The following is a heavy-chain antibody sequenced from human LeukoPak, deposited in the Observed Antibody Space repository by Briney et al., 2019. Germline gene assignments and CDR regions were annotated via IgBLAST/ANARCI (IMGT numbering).Heavy chain of an antibody. V-gene: IGHV3-30*18. D-gene: IGHD4-17*01. J-gene: IGHJ6*02. CDR3: AKDHLSYGDEYYYYGMDV. CDR1: GFTLRSYG. Sequence: GGSLRLSCAAWGFTLRSYGMQGVREARGKGGEGGAVISFDGSNNYYSASLKGRFTISRDNSKNTLYLQMNSLRAEDTAVYYCAKDHLSYGDEYYYYGMDVWGQGTTVTVSS. CDR2: ISFDGSNN.